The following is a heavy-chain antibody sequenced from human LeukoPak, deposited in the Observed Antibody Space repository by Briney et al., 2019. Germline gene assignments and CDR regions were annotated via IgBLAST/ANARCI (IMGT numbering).Heavy chain of an antibody. CDR3: ARDRGGETPYYFDY. V-gene: IGHV3-30*04. J-gene: IGHJ4*02. CDR1: GFTFNSYA. Sequence: PGGSLRLSCAASGFTFNSYALHWVRQAPGQGLEWLAVISYDGSNKYYADSVKGRFTISRDNSKNTLYLQMNSLRAEATAVYYCARDRGGETPYYFDYWGQGTLVTVSS. CDR2: ISYDGSNK. D-gene: IGHD3-10*01.